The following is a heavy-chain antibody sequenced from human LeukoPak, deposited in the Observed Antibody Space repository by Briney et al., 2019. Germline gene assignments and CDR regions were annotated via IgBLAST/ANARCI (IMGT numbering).Heavy chain of an antibody. CDR2: IGHGGNNQ. J-gene: IGHJ4*02. CDR3: TRSVLRLGELSPFDY. D-gene: IGHD3-16*02. V-gene: IGHV3-33*01. CDR1: GFIFSSYG. Sequence: GGSLRLSCAASGFIFSSYGMHWVRQAPDKGLEWVAYIGHGGNNQNYADSVKGRFTIFRDNSRNTLYLQMNSLRAEDTALYYCTRSVLRLGELSPFDYWGQGTLVTVSS.